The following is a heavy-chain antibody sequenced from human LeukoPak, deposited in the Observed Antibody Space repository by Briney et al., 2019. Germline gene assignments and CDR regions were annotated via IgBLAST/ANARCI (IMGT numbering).Heavy chain of an antibody. V-gene: IGHV3-11*06. D-gene: IGHD3-22*01. CDR1: GFTFNDYY. Sequence: SGGSLRLSCAASGFTFNDYYMTWIRQAPGKGLEWVSYISSRGSYTIHADSVRGRFSVSRDNAKKSLYLQTNSLRAEDTAVYYCARVGIEVSAHPEVGMLLWIWGQGTMVTVSS. CDR2: ISSRGSYT. CDR3: ARVGIEVSAHPEVGMLLWI. J-gene: IGHJ3*02.